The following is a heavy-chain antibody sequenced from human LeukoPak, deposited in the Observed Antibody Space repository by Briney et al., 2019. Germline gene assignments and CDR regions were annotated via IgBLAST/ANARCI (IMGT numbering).Heavy chain of an antibody. CDR2: IYTSGST. V-gene: IGHV4-61*02. CDR3: ARHTYASYYYDMDV. D-gene: IGHD2-2*02. J-gene: IGHJ6*04. CDR1: GGSISSGSYY. Sequence: SQTLSLTCTVSGGSISSGSYYWSCLRQPAGKELEWIGRIYTSGSTNYNPSPKSRGTISVNTSKKQFSQMLINVTAADTAVYYCARHTYASYYYDMDVWGKGTTVTVSS.